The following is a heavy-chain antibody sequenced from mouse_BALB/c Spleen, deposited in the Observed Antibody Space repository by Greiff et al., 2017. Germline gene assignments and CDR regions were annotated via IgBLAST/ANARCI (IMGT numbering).Heavy chain of an antibody. CDR1: GYTFTSYW. J-gene: IGHJ3*01. CDR3: AIYDYDDGFAY. Sequence: QVQLKQSGAELVKPGASVKLSCKASGYTFTSYWMHWVKQRPGQGLEWIGEINPSHGRTNYNEKFKSKATLTVDKSSSTAYMQLSSLTSEDSAVYYCAIYDYDDGFAYWGQGTLVTVSA. D-gene: IGHD2-4*01. CDR2: INPSHGRT. V-gene: IGHV1S81*02.